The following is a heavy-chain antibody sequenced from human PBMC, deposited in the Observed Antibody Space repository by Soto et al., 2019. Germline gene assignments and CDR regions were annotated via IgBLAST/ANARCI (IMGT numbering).Heavy chain of an antibody. CDR1: GGSIRRGGDD. D-gene: IGHD4-4*01. CDR3: ARAPLHPNY. V-gene: IGHV4-31*03. J-gene: IGHJ4*02. CDR2: IYYSGST. Sequence: ALASTVSGGSIRRGGDDGSWIRQHPGKGLEWIGYIYYSGSTYYNPSLKSRVTISVDTSKNQFSLKLSSVTAADTAVYYCARAPLHPNYWGQGTLVTVSS.